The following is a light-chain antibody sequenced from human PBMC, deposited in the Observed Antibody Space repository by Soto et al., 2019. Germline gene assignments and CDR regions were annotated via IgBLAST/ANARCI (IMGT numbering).Light chain of an antibody. CDR3: QQSYSTPYT. Sequence: DIQLTPSPSSLSASVGDRVTITCRASQSISSYVNWYQQKPGKAPKLLIYAASTLQSGVPSRFSGSGSGTDFTLTISSLQPEDFATYYCQQSYSTPYTFGQGTKLDIK. V-gene: IGKV1-39*01. J-gene: IGKJ2*01. CDR1: QSISSY. CDR2: AAS.